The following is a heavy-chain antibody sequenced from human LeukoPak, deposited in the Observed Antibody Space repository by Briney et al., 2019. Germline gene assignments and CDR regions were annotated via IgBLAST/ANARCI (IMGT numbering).Heavy chain of an antibody. J-gene: IGHJ3*01. CDR1: GGSISSFY. CDR3: ASSTWYSSGPSF. D-gene: IGHD6-19*01. CDR2: VYYSGST. V-gene: IGHV4-59*01. Sequence: PSETLSLTCTVSGGSISSFYWSWIRQPPGKGLEWIGYVYYSGSTNYNPSLKSRVTISVDTSKNQFSLKLSSVTAADTAVYYCASSTWYSSGPSFWGQGTMVTVSS.